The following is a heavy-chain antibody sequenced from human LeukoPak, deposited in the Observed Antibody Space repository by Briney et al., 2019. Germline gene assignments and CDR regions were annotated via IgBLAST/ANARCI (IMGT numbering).Heavy chain of an antibody. CDR1: GASISDSDFF. J-gene: IGHJ4*02. Sequence: SETLSLTCTVSGASISDSDFFWGWIRQPPGQGLEWIGAIYFTGSTYYNPSLKSRVSISEDTSKNRFSLNLTSLTAADTAIYYCARAPYNSKYYITDWGRGTLVTVSS. D-gene: IGHD4-11*01. V-gene: IGHV4-39*07. CDR3: ARAPYNSKYYITD. CDR2: IYFTGST.